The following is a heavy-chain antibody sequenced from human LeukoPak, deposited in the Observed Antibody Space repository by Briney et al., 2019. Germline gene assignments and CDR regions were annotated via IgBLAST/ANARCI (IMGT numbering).Heavy chain of an antibody. CDR1: GFTFSSYA. J-gene: IGHJ6*03. D-gene: IGHD2-21*01. CDR3: ARFGFGSCGGDCYTLSYYYYYMDV. V-gene: IGHV3-23*01. CDR2: ISGSGGST. Sequence: PGGSLRLSCAASGFTFSSYAMSWVRQAPGKGLEWVSAISGSGGSTYYADSVKGRFTISRDNSKNTLYLQMNSLRAEDTAVYYCARFGFGSCGGDCYTLSYYYYYMDVWGKGTTVTASS.